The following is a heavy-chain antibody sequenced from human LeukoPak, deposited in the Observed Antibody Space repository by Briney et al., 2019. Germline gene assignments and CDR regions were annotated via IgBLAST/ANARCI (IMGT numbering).Heavy chain of an antibody. J-gene: IGHJ3*02. CDR1: GITFSGYT. D-gene: IGHD6-13*01. CDR3: ARFYGIAAAADGLPDAFDI. V-gene: IGHV3-21*01. Sequence: GGSLRLSCAASGITFSGYTMNWVRQAPGKGLEWVSSISTSSTNIYYADSVMGRFTVSRDNAKNSLYLQMNSLRAGDAAVYYCARFYGIAAAADGLPDAFDIWGQGTMVTVSS. CDR2: ISTSSTNI.